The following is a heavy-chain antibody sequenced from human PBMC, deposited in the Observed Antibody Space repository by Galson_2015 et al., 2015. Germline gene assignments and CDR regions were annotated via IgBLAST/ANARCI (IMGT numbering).Heavy chain of an antibody. J-gene: IGHJ6*03. CDR1: GFSFSSYA. D-gene: IGHD2-21*02. Sequence: SLRLSCAASGFSFSSYAMSWVRQAPGKGLEWVSSISAGDGSTFYAESVKGRFTISRDNSNNTLYLQMNSLRAEDTALYYCAKAGTASFYYYMDVWGKGTTVTVSS. CDR2: ISAGDGST. CDR3: AKAGTASFYYYMDV. V-gene: IGHV3-23*01.